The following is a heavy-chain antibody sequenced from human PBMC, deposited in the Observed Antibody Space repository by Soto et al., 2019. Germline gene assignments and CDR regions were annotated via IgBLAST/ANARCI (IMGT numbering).Heavy chain of an antibody. Sequence: SETLSLTCTVSGGSISSGGYHWNWIRQHPGKGLEWIGNIYYSGSTYYNPSLKSRVTISIDTSKNQFSLKLSSVTAADTAVYCCARDVWPYYFDYWGQGTLVTVSS. CDR1: GGSISSGGYH. D-gene: IGHD2-21*01. V-gene: IGHV4-31*03. CDR2: IYYSGST. J-gene: IGHJ4*02. CDR3: ARDVWPYYFDY.